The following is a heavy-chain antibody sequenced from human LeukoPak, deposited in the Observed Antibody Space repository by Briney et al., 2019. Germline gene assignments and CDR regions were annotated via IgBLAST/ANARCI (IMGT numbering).Heavy chain of an antibody. J-gene: IGHJ3*02. CDR1: GFTFSSYW. V-gene: IGHV3-7*03. CDR2: IKQDGSEK. CDR3: ARENPPSILGAFDI. Sequence: GGSLRLSCAASGFTFSSYWMSWVRQAPGKGLEWVANIKQDGSEKYYVDSVKGRFTISRDNAKNSLYLQMNSLRAEDTAVYYCARENPPSILGAFDIWGQGTMVTVSS.